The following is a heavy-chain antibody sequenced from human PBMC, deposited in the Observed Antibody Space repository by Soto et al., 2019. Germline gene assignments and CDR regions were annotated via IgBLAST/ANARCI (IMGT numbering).Heavy chain of an antibody. Sequence: QVQLVQSGAELKKPGSSVKVSCKASEDTFVSYAITWVRQAPGQGLEWLGGVVPILGSTNYAQKFQGRVTFTADKSTNTAYMEFSSLRSEDTAMYYCARGEPFILVLELWGQGTMVIVSS. CDR2: VVPILGST. D-gene: IGHD3-3*01. CDR1: EDTFVSYA. V-gene: IGHV1-69*06. CDR3: ARGEPFILVLEL. J-gene: IGHJ3*01.